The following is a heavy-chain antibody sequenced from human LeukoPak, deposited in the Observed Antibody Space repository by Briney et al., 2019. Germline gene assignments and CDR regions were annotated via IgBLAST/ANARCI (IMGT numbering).Heavy chain of an antibody. CDR2: IYSGGST. J-gene: IGHJ4*02. Sequence: GGSLRLSCAASGFTVSSNYMSWVRQAPGKGLEWVSVIYSGGSTYYADSVKGRFTISRDNSKNTLYLQMNSLRAEDTAVYSCAKGTCINGVCYCDYWGQGTLVTVSS. CDR3: AKGTCINGVCYCDY. V-gene: IGHV3-53*01. CDR1: GFTVSSNY. D-gene: IGHD2-8*01.